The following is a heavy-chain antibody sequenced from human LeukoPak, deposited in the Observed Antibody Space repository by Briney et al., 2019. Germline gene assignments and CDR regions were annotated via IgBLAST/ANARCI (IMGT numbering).Heavy chain of an antibody. CDR3: ARDQNPDYDSRGYFGY. CDR2: IIPIFGTA. V-gene: IGHV1-69*05. CDR1: GGTFSSYA. J-gene: IGHJ4*02. D-gene: IGHD3-22*01. Sequence: SVKVSCKASGGTFSSYAISWVRQAPGQGLEWMGGIIPIFGTANYAQKFQGRVTITTDESTSTAYMELSSLRSEDTAVYYCARDQNPDYDSRGYFGYWGQGTLVTVSS.